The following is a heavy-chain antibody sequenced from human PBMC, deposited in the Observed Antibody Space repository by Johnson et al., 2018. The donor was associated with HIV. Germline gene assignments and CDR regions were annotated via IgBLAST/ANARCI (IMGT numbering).Heavy chain of an antibody. J-gene: IGHJ3*02. Sequence: EVQLVESGGGLVQPGGSLRLSCAASGFTFSSYDMHWVRQAPGKGLEWVSLISWDGNSTYYADSVKGRFPFSSVNSENSLYLEFNSLRAEDTALYYCAKDMGYSSFGYGFDIWGQGTMVTVSS. CDR3: AKDMGYSSFGYGFDI. V-gene: IGHV3-43D*03. D-gene: IGHD6-19*01. CDR2: ISWDGNST. CDR1: GFTFSSYD.